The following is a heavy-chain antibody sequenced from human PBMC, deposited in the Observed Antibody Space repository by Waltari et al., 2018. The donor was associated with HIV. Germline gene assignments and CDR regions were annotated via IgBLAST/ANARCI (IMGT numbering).Heavy chain of an antibody. V-gene: IGHV4-34*01. D-gene: IGHD3-10*01. Sequence: QVHLQQWGTGLLKPSETLSLSCAVYGASFSDYTFFNDFYWIWMRQPPGRGLEWIGETNHRGSSGDSPALKSRVTISVDTSRNRISLNMASVNATDMAVYYCARGRGSFYNYYGLDVWGLGTKVSV. CDR1: GASFSDYTFFNDFY. CDR2: TNHRGSS. CDR3: ARGRGSFYNYYGLDV. J-gene: IGHJ6*02.